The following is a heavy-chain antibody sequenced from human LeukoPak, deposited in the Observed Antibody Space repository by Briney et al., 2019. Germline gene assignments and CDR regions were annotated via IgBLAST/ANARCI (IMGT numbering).Heavy chain of an antibody. CDR3: ARVRGSGSYYKVFDY. Sequence: PSETLSLTCTVSGGSISSGSYYWSWIRQPAGKGLEWIGRIYTSGSTNYNPSLKSRVTISVDTSKNQFSLKLSSVTAADTAVYYCARVRGSGSYYKVFDYWGQGTLVTVSS. D-gene: IGHD3-10*01. V-gene: IGHV4-61*02. CDR2: IYTSGST. J-gene: IGHJ4*02. CDR1: GGSISSGSYY.